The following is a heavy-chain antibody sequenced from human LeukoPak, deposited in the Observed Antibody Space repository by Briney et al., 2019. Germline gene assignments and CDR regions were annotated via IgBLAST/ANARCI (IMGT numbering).Heavy chain of an antibody. Sequence: GGSLRLSCATSGFPFSDFSMSWVRQAPGKGLEWISTTNSGGTSTYYAESVKGRFTISRDNSKNTLHLQMSSVRVEDTAVYYCAKQSYARSLGEGGPGTLVSVSS. J-gene: IGHJ4*02. CDR2: TNSGGTST. D-gene: IGHD2-8*01. CDR1: GFPFSDFS. V-gene: IGHV3-23*01. CDR3: AKQSYARSLGE.